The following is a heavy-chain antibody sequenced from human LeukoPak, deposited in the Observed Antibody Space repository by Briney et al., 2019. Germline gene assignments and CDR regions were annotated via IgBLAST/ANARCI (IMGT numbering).Heavy chain of an antibody. Sequence: GGSLRLSCAASGFTFTTYGISWVRQAPGRGLEWVATINNSGGSTYYADSVKGRFTISRDNSKNTLYLQMNSLRVEDTAVYYCARGRPHGNDYWGQGTLVTVSS. J-gene: IGHJ4*02. CDR1: GFTFTTYG. CDR2: INNSGGST. CDR3: ARGRPHGNDY. D-gene: IGHD4-23*01. V-gene: IGHV3-23*01.